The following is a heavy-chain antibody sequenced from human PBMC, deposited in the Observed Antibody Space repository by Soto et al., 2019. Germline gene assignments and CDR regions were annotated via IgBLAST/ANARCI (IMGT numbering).Heavy chain of an antibody. CDR1: GYTFTGCY. J-gene: IGHJ4*02. Sequence: GASVKVSCKASGYTFTGCYMHWVRQAPGQGLEWMGWINPNSGGTNYAQKFQGWVTMTRDTSISTAYMELSRLRSDDTAVYYCARGGGYCSSTSCFDYWGQGTLVTVSS. CDR3: ARGGGYCSSTSCFDY. V-gene: IGHV1-2*04. D-gene: IGHD2-2*01. CDR2: INPNSGGT.